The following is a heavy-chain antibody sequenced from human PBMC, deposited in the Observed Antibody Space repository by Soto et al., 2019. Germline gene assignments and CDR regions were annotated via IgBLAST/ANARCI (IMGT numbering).Heavy chain of an antibody. V-gene: IGHV1-2*04. D-gene: IGHD3-9*01. J-gene: IGHJ6*02. CDR2: INPNSGGT. Sequence: ASVKVSCKVSGYTLTELSMHWVRQAPGQGLEWMGWINPNSGGTNYAQKFQGWVTMTRDTSISTAYMELSRLRSDDTAVYYCARTLLLRYFDRDYYYYGMDVWGQGTTVTVSS. CDR1: GYTLTELS. CDR3: ARTLLLRYFDRDYYYYGMDV.